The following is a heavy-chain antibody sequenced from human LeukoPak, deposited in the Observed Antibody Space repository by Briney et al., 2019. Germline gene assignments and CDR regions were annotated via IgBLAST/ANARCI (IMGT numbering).Heavy chain of an antibody. D-gene: IGHD2-2*02. CDR2: ICSSDNSR. CDR3: AKQTTTSCYTGSDY. J-gene: IGHJ4*02. V-gene: IGHV3-23*01. CDR1: DFAFSNYA. Sequence: PGGSLRLSCETSDFAFSNYAMSWVRQAPGKGLEWVSGICSSDNSRYYADSVKGRFTISRDNSKNTLYLQMNSLRADDTAVYYCAKQTTTSCYTGSDYWGQGTLVTVSS.